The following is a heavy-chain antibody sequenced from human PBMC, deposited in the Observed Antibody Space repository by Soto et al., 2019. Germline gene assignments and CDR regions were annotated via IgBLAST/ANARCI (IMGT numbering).Heavy chain of an antibody. CDR3: ARDGIAAAGTSWFDP. D-gene: IGHD6-13*01. Sequence: GASVKVSCKSSGYTFTKYGLSWVGQAPGQRLEWMGWIIACNGNTKYSQKLQGRVTITTDTSASTAYMELSRLRSEDTAVYYCARDGIAAAGTSWFDPWGQGTLVTVSS. CDR2: IIACNGNT. J-gene: IGHJ5*02. CDR1: GYTFTKYG. V-gene: IGHV1-18*01.